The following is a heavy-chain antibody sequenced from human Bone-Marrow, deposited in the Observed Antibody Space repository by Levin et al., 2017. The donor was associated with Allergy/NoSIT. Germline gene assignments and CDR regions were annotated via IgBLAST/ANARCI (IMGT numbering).Heavy chain of an antibody. D-gene: IGHD2-21*01. CDR3: ARGRVNYYFDY. J-gene: IGHJ4*02. CDR1: GYTFNTYA. Sequence: GASVKVSCKASGYTFNTYAIHWVRQAPGQRLEWMGWINASDGKTEYSQKFQSRVTITRDTSVSTAYMELSSLTSEDTAVYYCARGRVNYYFDYWGQGALVTCSS. V-gene: IGHV1-3*01. CDR2: INASDGKT.